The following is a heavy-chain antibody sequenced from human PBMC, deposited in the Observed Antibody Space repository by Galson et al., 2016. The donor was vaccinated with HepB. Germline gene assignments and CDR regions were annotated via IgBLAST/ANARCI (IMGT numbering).Heavy chain of an antibody. CDR1: GSTFSNFA. CDR2: ILPILGTT. D-gene: IGHD5/OR15-5a*01. V-gene: IGHV1-69*13. Sequence: SVKVSCKASGSTFSNFAINWARQAPGQGLEWVGGILPILGTTYSAQKFQDRVTITADESTTTAYMELSSLRYDDTAVYYCARGLGLRVASFDIWGQGTRVTVSS. CDR3: ARGLGLRVASFDI. J-gene: IGHJ3*02.